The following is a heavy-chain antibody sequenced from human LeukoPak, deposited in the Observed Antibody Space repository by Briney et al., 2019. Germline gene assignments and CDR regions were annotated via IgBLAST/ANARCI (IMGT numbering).Heavy chain of an antibody. V-gene: IGHV1-18*01. CDR3: ARDGQYYDILTGHDY. CDR2: ISAYNGNT. CDR1: GYTFTSYG. Sequence: ASVKASCKASGYTFTSYGISWVRQAPGQGLEWMGWISAYNGNTNYAQKLQGRVTMTTDTSTSTAYMELRSLRSDDTAVYYCARDGQYYDILTGHDYWGQGTLVTVSS. J-gene: IGHJ4*02. D-gene: IGHD3-9*01.